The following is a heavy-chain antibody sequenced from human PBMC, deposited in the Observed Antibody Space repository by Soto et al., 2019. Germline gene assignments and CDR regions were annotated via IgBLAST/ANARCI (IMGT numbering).Heavy chain of an antibody. CDR2: IIPIFGTA. D-gene: IGHD3-3*01. J-gene: IGHJ5*02. CDR1: GGTFSSYA. CDR3: ARTRNSDLLEWLS. V-gene: IGHV1-69*06. Sequence: QVQLVQSGAELKKPGSSVKVSSKASGGTFSSYAISWVRQAPGQGLEWMGGIIPIFGTANYAQKFQGRVTISADKATSTTYMELSSLISEYTAVYYCARTRNSDLLEWLSWGQGTLVTVSS.